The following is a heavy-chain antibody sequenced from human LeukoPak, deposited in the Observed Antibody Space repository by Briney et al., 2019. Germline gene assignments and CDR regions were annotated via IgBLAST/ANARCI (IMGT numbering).Heavy chain of an antibody. CDR1: GDSVSSNSAA. D-gene: IGHD2-15*01. V-gene: IGHV6-1*01. CDR3: ARGQCSGGSCSMDY. CDR2: TYYRSKWYS. Sequence: SQTLSLTCAISGDSVSSNSAAWNWIRQSPSRGLEWLGRTYYRSKWYSDYAVSVKSRITINPDTSKNQFSLQLNSVTPEDTAVHYCARGQCSGGSCSMDYWGQGTLVTVSS. J-gene: IGHJ4*02.